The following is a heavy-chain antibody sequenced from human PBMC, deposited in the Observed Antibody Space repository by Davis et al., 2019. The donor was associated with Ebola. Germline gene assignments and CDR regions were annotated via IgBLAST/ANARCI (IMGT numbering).Heavy chain of an antibody. CDR2: INPKTTGT. CDR1: RYTFPGYH. D-gene: IGHD6-19*01. V-gene: IGHV1-2*06. CDR3: ARETLDGRASDY. J-gene: IGHJ4*02. Sequence: ASVQVSCKASRYTFPGYHVHWVRQAPGQGLEWIGRINPKTTGTHYAKDFQGRVTMTRDTSISAAYMELSRLRSDDTAVYYCARETLDGRASDYWGQGTLVTVSS.